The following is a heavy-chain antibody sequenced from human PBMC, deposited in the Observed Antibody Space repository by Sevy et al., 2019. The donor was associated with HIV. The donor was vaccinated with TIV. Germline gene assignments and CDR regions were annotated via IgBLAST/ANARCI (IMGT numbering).Heavy chain of an antibody. V-gene: IGHV3-23*01. J-gene: IGHJ4*02. CDR3: XXXXCTKPHDY. Sequence: GGSLRLSCATSGFPFNIYSMSWVRQAPGKGLEWVSTLSFGCGKINYADSVKGRFTISRDNSENTLYLEMNSLRAEDXXXXXXXXXXCTKPHDYWGRRTLVTVSS. CDR2: LSFGCGKI. D-gene: IGHD2-8*01. CDR1: GFPFNIYS.